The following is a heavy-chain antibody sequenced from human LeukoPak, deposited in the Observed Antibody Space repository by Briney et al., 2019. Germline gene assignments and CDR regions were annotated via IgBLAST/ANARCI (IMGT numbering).Heavy chain of an antibody. Sequence: PSETLSLTCTVSGGSINSNSYYWGWIRQPPGKGLEWIGSIYYSGSTYYNPSLKSRVTISLDTSKNQFSLELTSVTAADTAVYYCARAPTTVTTYVDYWGQGTLVTVSS. CDR3: ARAPTTVTTYVDY. CDR2: IYYSGST. CDR1: GGSINSNSYY. V-gene: IGHV4-39*07. D-gene: IGHD4-17*01. J-gene: IGHJ4*02.